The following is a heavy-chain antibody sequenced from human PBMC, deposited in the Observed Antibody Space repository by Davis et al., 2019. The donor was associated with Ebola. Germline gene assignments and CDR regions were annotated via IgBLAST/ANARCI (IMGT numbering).Heavy chain of an antibody. CDR1: GGSMISNSW. V-gene: IGHV4-4*02. D-gene: IGHD1-26*01. CDR2: ISQSIYT. CDR3: AGQWEPLRVWNV. Sequence: MPSETLSLTCAVSGGSMISNSWWSFVRQSPGKGLEWIGEISQSIYTKYSPSLASRVTISMDASKNQFSLRLTSVTAADAAVYYCAGQWEPLRVWNVWGQGTTVTVSS. J-gene: IGHJ6*02.